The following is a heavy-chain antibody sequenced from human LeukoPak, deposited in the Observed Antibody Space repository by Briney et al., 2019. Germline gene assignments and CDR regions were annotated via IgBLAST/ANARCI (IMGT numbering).Heavy chain of an antibody. CDR2: ISGSGDNT. J-gene: IGHJ4*02. V-gene: IGHV3-23*01. CDR3: AKGSYYDSSGSFYFDY. D-gene: IGHD3-22*01. Sequence: GGSLRLSCAASGFTFSRYAMSWVRQAPGKGLEWVSGISGSGDNTYYADSVKGRFTISRDNSKNTLYVQVNSLGTEDTAAYYCAKGSYYDSSGSFYFDYWGQGTLVTVSS. CDR1: GFTFSRYA.